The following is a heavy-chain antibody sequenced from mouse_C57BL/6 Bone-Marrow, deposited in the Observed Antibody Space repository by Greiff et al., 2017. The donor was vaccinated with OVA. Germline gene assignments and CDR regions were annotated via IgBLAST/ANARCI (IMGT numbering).Heavy chain of an antibody. CDR3: ARIGWLLPFAY. CDR1: GFSLSTFGMG. V-gene: IGHV8-8*01. D-gene: IGHD2-3*01. J-gene: IGHJ3*01. Sequence: QVTLKESGPGILQPSQTLSLTCSFSGFSLSTFGMGVGWIRQPSGKGLEWLAHIWWDDDKYYNPALKSRPTISKDTSKNQVILRITNVDTADAATDYCARIGWLLPFAYWGQGTLVTVSA. CDR2: IWWDDDK.